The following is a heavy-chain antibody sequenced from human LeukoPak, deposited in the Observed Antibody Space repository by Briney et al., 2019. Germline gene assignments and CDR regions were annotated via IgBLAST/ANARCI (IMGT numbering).Heavy chain of an antibody. V-gene: IGHV3-53*01. CDR3: ARDSFPARFDY. J-gene: IGHJ4*02. Sequence: GGSLRLSCAASGFTVTSNYMSWVRQAPGKGLEWVSVIYSGGSTYYADSVKSRFTISRDNSKNTLYLQMNSLRAEDTAVYYCARDSFPARFDYWGQGALVTVSS. CDR2: IYSGGST. D-gene: IGHD3-16*02. CDR1: GFTVTSNY.